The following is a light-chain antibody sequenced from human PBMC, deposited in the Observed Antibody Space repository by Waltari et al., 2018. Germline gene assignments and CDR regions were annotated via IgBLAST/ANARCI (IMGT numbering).Light chain of an antibody. V-gene: IGLV4-69*01. CDR3: QTGGHGTWV. Sequence: QLVLTQSPSASASLGASVKLTCTLDSGHSSNTVAWLQQQPEKGPRYLMKINRDGSHSKGDEIPDRFSGSSSGAERYLTISSVQSEDEADYYCQTGGHGTWVFGGGTKLSVL. CDR1: SGHSSNT. CDR2: INRDGSH. J-gene: IGLJ3*02.